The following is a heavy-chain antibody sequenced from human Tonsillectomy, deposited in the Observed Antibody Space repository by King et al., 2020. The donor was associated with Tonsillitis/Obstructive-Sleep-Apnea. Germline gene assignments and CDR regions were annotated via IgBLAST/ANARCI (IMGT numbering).Heavy chain of an antibody. J-gene: IGHJ5*02. V-gene: IGHV3-21*01. CDR2: ISSSSSYI. Sequence: EVQLVESGGGLVKPGGSLRLSCAASGFTFSSYSMNWVRQAPGKGLEWVSSISSSSSYIYYADSVEGRFTISRDNAKNSLFLQRNSLSAEDTAVYYCARDGTGDYDFRSGYRSHNWFDPWGQGTLVTVSS. D-gene: IGHD3-3*01. CDR3: ARDGTGDYDFRSGYRSHNWFDP. CDR1: GFTFSSYS.